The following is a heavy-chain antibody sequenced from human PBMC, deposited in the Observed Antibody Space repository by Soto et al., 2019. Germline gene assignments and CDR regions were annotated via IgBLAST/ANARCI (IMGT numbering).Heavy chain of an antibody. CDR3: ARLDGHYDILTGYLHYFDY. CDR1: GYSFTSYW. CDR2: FYPGDSDT. J-gene: IGHJ4*02. Sequence: GESLKISCKGSGYSFTSYWIGWVRQMPGKGLELMGFFYPGDSDTRYSPSFQGQVTISADKSISTAYLQWSSLKASDTAMYYCARLDGHYDILTGYLHYFDYWGQGTLVTVSS. V-gene: IGHV5-51*01. D-gene: IGHD3-9*01.